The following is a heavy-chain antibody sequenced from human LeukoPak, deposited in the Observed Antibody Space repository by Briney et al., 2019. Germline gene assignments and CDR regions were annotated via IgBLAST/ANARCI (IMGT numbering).Heavy chain of an antibody. Sequence: GGSLRPSCVASGFSFSSYGMNWVRQAPGKGLEWVSYIGSSATTIYYADSMKGRFTVSRDNARNSLYLQMNSLRDEDTAVYYCARHGERCSSTSCYSVHYYGMDVWGQGTTVTVSS. CDR1: GFSFSSYG. CDR3: ARHGERCSSTSCYSVHYYGMDV. D-gene: IGHD2-2*01. J-gene: IGHJ6*02. CDR2: IGSSATTI. V-gene: IGHV3-48*02.